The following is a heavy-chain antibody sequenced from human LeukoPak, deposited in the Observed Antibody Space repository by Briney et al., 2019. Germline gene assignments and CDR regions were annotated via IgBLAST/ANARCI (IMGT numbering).Heavy chain of an antibody. Sequence: ASVKVSCKASGYTFTSYDINWVRQATGQGLEWMGWMNPNSGNTGYAQKFQGRVTMTRNTSISTAYMELSSLRSEDTAVYYCARSCSSTSYQYYYYYYMDVWGKGTTVTVSS. CDR3: ARSCSSTSYQYYYYYYMDV. CDR1: GYTFTSYD. D-gene: IGHD2-2*01. J-gene: IGHJ6*03. V-gene: IGHV1-8*01. CDR2: MNPNSGNT.